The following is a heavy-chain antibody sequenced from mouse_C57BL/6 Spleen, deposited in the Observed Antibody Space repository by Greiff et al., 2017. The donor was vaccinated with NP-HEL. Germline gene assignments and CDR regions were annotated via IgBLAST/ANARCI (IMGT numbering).Heavy chain of an antibody. Sequence: QVQLQQSGAELVKPGASVKISCKASGYAFSSYWMNWVKQRPGKGLEWIGQIYPGDGDTNYNGKFKGKATLTADKSSSTAYMQLSSLTSEDSAVYFCARSLNWDETPFAYWGQGTLVTVSA. V-gene: IGHV1-80*01. CDR2: IYPGDGDT. D-gene: IGHD4-1*01. CDR3: ARSLNWDETPFAY. CDR1: GYAFSSYW. J-gene: IGHJ3*01.